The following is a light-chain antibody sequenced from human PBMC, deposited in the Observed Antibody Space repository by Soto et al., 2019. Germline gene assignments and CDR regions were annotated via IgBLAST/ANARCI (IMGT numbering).Light chain of an antibody. CDR2: GAA. CDR3: LQHNSYPFT. CDR1: QSVFSS. Sequence: DIVMTQSPVTLSVSPGERATLSCRASQSVFSSLAWYQQKPGQAPRLLIYGAATRATGIPARFSGSGSGTEFTLTISSLQPDDFATYYCLQHNSYPFTFGPGTKVDIK. J-gene: IGKJ3*01. V-gene: IGKV3-15*01.